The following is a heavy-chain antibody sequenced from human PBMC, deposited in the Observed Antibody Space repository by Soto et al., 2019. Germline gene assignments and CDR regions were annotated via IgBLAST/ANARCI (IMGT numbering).Heavy chain of an antibody. CDR3: AKPLDPTYDSNPFDY. V-gene: IGHV3-30*18. D-gene: IGHD3-22*01. CDR1: GFTFSSYG. J-gene: IGHJ4*02. Sequence: GGSLRLSCAASGFTFSSYGMHWVRQAPGKGLEWVAVISYDGSNKYYADSVKGRFTISRDNSKNTLYLQMNSLRAEDTAVYYCAKPLDPTYDSNPFDYWGQGTLVTVSS. CDR2: ISYDGSNK.